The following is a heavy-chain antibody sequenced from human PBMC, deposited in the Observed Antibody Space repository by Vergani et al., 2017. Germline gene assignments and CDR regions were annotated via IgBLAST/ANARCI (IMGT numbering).Heavy chain of an antibody. J-gene: IGHJ4*02. Sequence: QVQILQSGGGVVQPGGSLRLSCIASGFTFRIYGMHWVRQAPGKGLEWVAFIQYDGSDIFYADFVEGRFTISRDNSKNSLYLQMRSLRFDDTAVYYCANEGSANRIRGWLDHWGQGALVTVSS. CDR3: ANEGSANRIRGWLDH. V-gene: IGHV3-30*02. CDR1: GFTFRIYG. CDR2: IQYDGSDI. D-gene: IGHD3-10*01.